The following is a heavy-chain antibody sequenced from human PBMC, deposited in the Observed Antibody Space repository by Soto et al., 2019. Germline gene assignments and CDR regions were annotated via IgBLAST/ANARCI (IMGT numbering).Heavy chain of an antibody. V-gene: IGHV3-23*01. CDR3: AKDQRKEIFGVVIIARYFDY. J-gene: IGHJ4*02. CDR2: ISGSGGST. Sequence: GGSLRLSCAASGFTFSSYAMSWVRQAPGRGLEWVSAISGSGGSTYYADSVKGRFTISRDNSKNTLYLQMNSLRAEDTAVYYCAKDQRKEIFGVVIIARYFDYWGQGTLVTVSS. CDR1: GFTFSSYA. D-gene: IGHD3-3*01.